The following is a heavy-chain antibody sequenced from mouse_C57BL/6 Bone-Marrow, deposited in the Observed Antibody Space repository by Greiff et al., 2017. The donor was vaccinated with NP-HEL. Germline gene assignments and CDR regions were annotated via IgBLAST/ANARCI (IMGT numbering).Heavy chain of an antibody. V-gene: IGHV7-3*01. CDR3: ARSVYHGYAHDPFYWVDY. CDR2: IRNKANGYTI. D-gene: IGHD2-2*01. CDR1: GFTFTDYY. J-gene: IGHJ4*01. Sequence: EVKLMESGGGLVQPGGSLSLSCAASGFTFTDYYMSWVRQPPGKALEWVGFIRNKANGYTIEYSASVKGRFTISRDNSQSILYLQMNALRAEDSATFYCARSVYHGYAHDPFYWVDYWGQGTSVTVSS.